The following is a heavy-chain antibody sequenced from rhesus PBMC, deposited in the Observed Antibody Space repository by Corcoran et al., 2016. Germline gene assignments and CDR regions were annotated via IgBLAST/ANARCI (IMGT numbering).Heavy chain of an antibody. J-gene: IGHJ4*01. CDR1: VGSFGSNW. CDR2: ISGSGGST. V-gene: IGHV4-173*01. Sequence: QLQLQGSGPGLGKPSGTLSLTCAVPVGSFGSNWWSWIRQPPGKGLEGIGRISGSGGSTSYNPSLKSRVTISTDTSKNQFSLKLSSVTAADTAVYYCARLIDYWGQGVLVTVSS. CDR3: ARLIDY.